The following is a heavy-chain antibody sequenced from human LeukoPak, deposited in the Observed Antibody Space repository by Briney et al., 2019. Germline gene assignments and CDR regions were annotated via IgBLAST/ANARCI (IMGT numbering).Heavy chain of an antibody. CDR3: AREDISGRSEPSFDI. CDR1: GGSFSGYY. CDR2: INHSGST. Sequence: SETLSLTCAVYGGSFSGYYWSWIRQPPGKGLEWIGEINHSGSTNYNPSLKSRVTISGDTSKNQFSLKLSSVTAADTAVYYCAREDISGRSEPSFDIWGQGTLVTVSS. J-gene: IGHJ3*02. D-gene: IGHD6-25*01. V-gene: IGHV4-34*01.